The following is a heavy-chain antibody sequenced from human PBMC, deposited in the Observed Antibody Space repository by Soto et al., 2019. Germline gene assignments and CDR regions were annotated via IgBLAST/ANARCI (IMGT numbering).Heavy chain of an antibody. CDR3: ARDRVWCSSTSCYIGGYYYYGMDV. V-gene: IGHV6-1*01. CDR2: TYYRSKWYN. Sequence: SQTLSLTCAISGDSVSSNSAAWNWIRQSPSRGLEWLGRTYYRSKWYNDYAVSVKSRITINPDTSKNQFSLQLNSVTPEDTAVYYCARDRVWCSSTSCYIGGYYYYGMDVWGQGTTVTVSS. D-gene: IGHD2-2*01. CDR1: GDSVSSNSAA. J-gene: IGHJ6*02.